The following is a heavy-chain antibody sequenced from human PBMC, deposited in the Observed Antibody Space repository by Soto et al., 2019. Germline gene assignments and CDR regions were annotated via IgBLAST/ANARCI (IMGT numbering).Heavy chain of an antibody. Sequence: PSETLSLTCTVSGGSISSYYWSWIRQPPGKGLEWIGYIYYSGSTNYNPSLKSRVTISVDTSKNQFSLKLSSVTAADTAVYYCARDRMATCWGQGTLVNVSS. J-gene: IGHJ4*02. CDR3: ARDRMATC. D-gene: IGHD5-12*01. CDR2: IYYSGST. CDR1: GGSISSYY. V-gene: IGHV4-59*01.